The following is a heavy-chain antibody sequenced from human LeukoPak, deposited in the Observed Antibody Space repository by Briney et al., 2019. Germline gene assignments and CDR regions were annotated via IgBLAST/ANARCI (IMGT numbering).Heavy chain of an antibody. CDR3: ARPYYYDSSGYYYGAPRGAFDI. J-gene: IGHJ3*02. V-gene: IGHV5-51*01. Sequence: GGSLKISCKGSGYSFTSYWIGWVRQMPGKGLEWMGIIYPGDSDTRYSPSFQGQVTISADKSISTAYLQWSSLKASDTAMYYCARPYYYDSSGYYYGAPRGAFDIWGQGTMVTVSS. CDR1: GYSFTSYW. D-gene: IGHD3-22*01. CDR2: IYPGDSDT.